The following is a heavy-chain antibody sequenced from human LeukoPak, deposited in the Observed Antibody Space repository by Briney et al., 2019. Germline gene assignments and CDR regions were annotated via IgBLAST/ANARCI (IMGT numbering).Heavy chain of an antibody. J-gene: IGHJ4*02. CDR1: GFTVSSNY. Sequence: PGGSLRLSCAASGFTVSSNYMTWVRQAPGKGLEWVSVIYSGGNTYYADSVKGRFTISRDNSKNTLYLLMHGLRAEDTAVYYCARLDSSGYRSFDYWGQGTLVTVSS. D-gene: IGHD3-22*01. V-gene: IGHV3-53*01. CDR3: ARLDSSGYRSFDY. CDR2: IYSGGNT.